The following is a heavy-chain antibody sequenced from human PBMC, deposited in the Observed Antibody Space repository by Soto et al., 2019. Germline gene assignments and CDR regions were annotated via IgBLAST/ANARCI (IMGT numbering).Heavy chain of an antibody. CDR3: AKRRGAGGHFDY. D-gene: IGHD2-15*01. CDR1: GFTFSTYA. CDR2: VSSGGGT. V-gene: IGHV3-23*01. Sequence: EVELFESGGGLVQPEGSVRLSCAASGFTFSTYAMGWVSQVLGKGLEWVSVVSSGGGTHYADSVKGRFTVSRDNSKNTLSLQMNSLRADDTAVYYCAKRRGAGGHFDYWGQGALVTVSS. J-gene: IGHJ4*02.